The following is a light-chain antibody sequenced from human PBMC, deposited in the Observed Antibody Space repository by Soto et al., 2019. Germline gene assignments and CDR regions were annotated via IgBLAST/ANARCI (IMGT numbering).Light chain of an antibody. CDR3: HQYNNWPPWT. CDR1: QSVDNW. Sequence: CGASQSVDNWLAWYQPKSGKAPKLLIYAASGLHSGVPSRFSGSGSGTEFTLTISSLQSEDYAVYYCHQYNNWPPWTFGQGTKVDIK. J-gene: IGKJ1*01. CDR2: AAS. V-gene: IGKV1-5*01.